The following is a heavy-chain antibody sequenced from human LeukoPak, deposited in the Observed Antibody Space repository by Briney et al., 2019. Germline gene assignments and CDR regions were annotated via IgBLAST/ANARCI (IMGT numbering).Heavy chain of an antibody. CDR1: GFTFSSYA. V-gene: IGHV3-23*01. Sequence: GGSLRLSCAASGFTFSSYAMNCVRQAPGKGVEWVAGISSGDRTFHAESVKGRFTISRDKSRDTLYLQMNSLRAEDTAVYYCAKDATASPYFHWFDNWGQGTQVIVSS. CDR3: AKDATASPYFHWFDN. D-gene: IGHD3-9*01. CDR2: ISSGDRT. J-gene: IGHJ4*02.